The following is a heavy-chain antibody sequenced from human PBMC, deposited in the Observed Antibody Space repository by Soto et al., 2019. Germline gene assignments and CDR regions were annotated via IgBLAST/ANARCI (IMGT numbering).Heavy chain of an antibody. V-gene: IGHV4-4*02. D-gene: IGHD6-13*01. J-gene: IGHJ4*02. CDR2: IYHSWST. CDR3: ARTNSSSWTFDY. Sequence: QVQLQESGPGLVKPSGTLSLTCAVSGGSISSSNWWSWVRQPQGKGLEWIGEIYHSWSTNYNPSLTSRVTISVDKSKNQFSLKLSSVTAADTAVYYCARTNSSSWTFDYWGQGTLVTVSS. CDR1: GGSISSSNW.